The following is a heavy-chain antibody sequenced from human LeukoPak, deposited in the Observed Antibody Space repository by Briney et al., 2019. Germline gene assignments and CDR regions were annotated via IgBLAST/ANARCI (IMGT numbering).Heavy chain of an antibody. CDR2: INHSGST. D-gene: IGHD4-17*01. CDR1: GGTFSGYY. CDR3: ARGMTTVTCWNY. V-gene: IGHV4-34*01. Sequence: SETLSLTCAVYGGTFSGYYWSWIRQRPGKGLEWIGEINHSGSTNYNPSLKSRVTISVDTSKNQFSLKLSSVTAADTAVYYCARGMTTVTCWNYWGQGTLVTVSS. J-gene: IGHJ4*02.